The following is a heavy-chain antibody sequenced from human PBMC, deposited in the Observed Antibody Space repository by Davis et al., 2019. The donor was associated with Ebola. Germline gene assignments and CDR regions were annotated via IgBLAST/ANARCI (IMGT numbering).Heavy chain of an antibody. CDR2: CHHCGSS. CDR1: GDSISTSGFY. J-gene: IGHJ5*02. CDR3: ARRSYLGWLDL. D-gene: IGHD1-26*01. Sequence: MPSETLSLTCTVSGDSISTSGFYWGWIRQSPGKGLEWIGNCHHCGSSYYFPSFNGRLPMSADTSKNPFSLKLSSVTAADTAIYYCARRSYLGWLDLWGQGALVSVSS. V-gene: IGHV4-39*02.